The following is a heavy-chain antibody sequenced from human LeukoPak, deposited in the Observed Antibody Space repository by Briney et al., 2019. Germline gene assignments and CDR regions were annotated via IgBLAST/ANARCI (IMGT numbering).Heavy chain of an antibody. CDR1: GITFSSYG. J-gene: IGHJ5*02. V-gene: IGHV3-23*01. Sequence: GGSLRLSCAASGITFSSYGMSWVRQAPGKGLEWVSSISSTGGTTYYADSVKGRFTISRDNSKNTLYLQMNSLRAEDTAIYYCAKGAEYADTNWFDPWGQGTLVTVSS. CDR2: ISSTGGTT. D-gene: IGHD2-2*01. CDR3: AKGAEYADTNWFDP.